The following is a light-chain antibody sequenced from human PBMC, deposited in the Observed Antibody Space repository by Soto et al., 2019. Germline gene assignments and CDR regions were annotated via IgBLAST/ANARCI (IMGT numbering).Light chain of an antibody. CDR2: AAS. CDR3: QQYYSYPLG. Sequence: AIRMTQSPSSFSASTGDRVTITCRASQDISSSLAWYQQKPGKAPKLLIYAASTLQSGVPSRFSGSGSVTDFTLTLNCLQSEDFATYYCQQYYSYPLGFGGGTKVEIK. CDR1: QDISSS. J-gene: IGKJ4*01. V-gene: IGKV1-8*01.